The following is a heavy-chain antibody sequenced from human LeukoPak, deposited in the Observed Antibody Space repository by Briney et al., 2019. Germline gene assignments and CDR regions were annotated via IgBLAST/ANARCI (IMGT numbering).Heavy chain of an antibody. J-gene: IGHJ6*03. Sequence: SETLSLTCTVSGGSISSYYWSWIRQPAGKGLEWIGRIYTSGNTNYNPSLKSRVTISVDKSKNQFSLKLSSVTAADTAVYYCARETGPYYYYYMDVWGKGTTVTVSS. CDR2: IYTSGNT. CDR1: GGSISSYY. CDR3: ARETGPYYYYYMDV. V-gene: IGHV4-4*07. D-gene: IGHD1-1*01.